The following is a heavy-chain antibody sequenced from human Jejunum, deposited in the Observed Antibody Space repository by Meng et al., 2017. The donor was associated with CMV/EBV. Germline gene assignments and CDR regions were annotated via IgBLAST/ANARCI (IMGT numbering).Heavy chain of an antibody. CDR3: ARDPLRGYGDYFDY. D-gene: IGHD3-22*01. CDR2: ISYDGKVK. CDR1: GFTFSDFA. V-gene: IGHV3-30*03. Sequence: GFTFSDFAMTWVRQAPGEGLEWVAVISYDGKVKLYADSVKGRFTISRDDSKNTLYLQMNSLRSDDTAMYYCARDPLRGYGDYFDYWGQGTLVTVSS. J-gene: IGHJ4*02.